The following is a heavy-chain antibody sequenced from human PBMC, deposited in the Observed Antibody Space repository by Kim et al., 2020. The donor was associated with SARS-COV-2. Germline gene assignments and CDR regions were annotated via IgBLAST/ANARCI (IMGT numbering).Heavy chain of an antibody. Sequence: SETLSLTCTVSGGSISSSSYYWGWIRQPPGKGLEWIGSIYYSGSTYYNPSLKSRVTISVDTSKNQFSLKLSSVTAADTAVYYCARVSPPITMIVEPSFGYAFDIWGQGTMVTVSS. J-gene: IGHJ3*02. CDR2: IYYSGST. D-gene: IGHD3-22*01. CDR3: ARVSPPITMIVEPSFGYAFDI. CDR1: GGSISSSSYY. V-gene: IGHV4-39*01.